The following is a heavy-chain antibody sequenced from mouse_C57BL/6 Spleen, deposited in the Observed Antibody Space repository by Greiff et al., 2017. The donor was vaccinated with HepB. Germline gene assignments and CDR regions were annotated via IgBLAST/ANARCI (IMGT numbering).Heavy chain of an antibody. Sequence: VQLQQSGPELVKPGASVKISCKASGYTFTDYYMNWVKQSHGKSLEWIGDINPNNGGTSYNQKFKGKATLTVDKSSSTAYMELRSLTSEDSAVYYCARYDYDLDYWGQGTTLTVSS. D-gene: IGHD2-4*01. CDR1: GYTFTDYY. CDR2: INPNNGGT. V-gene: IGHV1-26*01. J-gene: IGHJ2*01. CDR3: ARYDYDLDY.